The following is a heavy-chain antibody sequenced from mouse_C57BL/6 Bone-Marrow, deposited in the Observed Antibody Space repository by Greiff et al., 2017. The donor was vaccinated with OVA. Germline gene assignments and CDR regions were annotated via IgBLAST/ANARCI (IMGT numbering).Heavy chain of an antibody. V-gene: IGHV1-64*01. D-gene: IGHD1-1*02. J-gene: IGHJ2*01. CDR3: ALWQRNYFDY. Sequence: QVHVKQPGAELVKPGASVKLSCKASGYTFTSYWIPFLPPLPGQGLEWIGMIHPNSGSTNYNEKFKSKATLTVDKSSSTAYMQLSSLTSEDSAVYYCALWQRNYFDYWGQGTTLTVSS. CDR2: IHPNSGST. CDR1: GYTFTSYW.